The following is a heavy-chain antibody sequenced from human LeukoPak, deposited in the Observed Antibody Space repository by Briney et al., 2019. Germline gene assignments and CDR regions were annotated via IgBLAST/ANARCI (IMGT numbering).Heavy chain of an antibody. CDR2: IYTSGST. V-gene: IGHV4-4*07. Sequence: PSETLSLTCTVSGGSISSYYWSWIRQPAGKGLEWIGRIYTSGSTNYNPSLKSRVTMSVDTSKNQFSLKLSSATAADTAVYYCARVVVVAATLWFDPWGQGTLVTVSS. CDR1: GGSISSYY. J-gene: IGHJ5*02. CDR3: ARVVVVAATLWFDP. D-gene: IGHD2-15*01.